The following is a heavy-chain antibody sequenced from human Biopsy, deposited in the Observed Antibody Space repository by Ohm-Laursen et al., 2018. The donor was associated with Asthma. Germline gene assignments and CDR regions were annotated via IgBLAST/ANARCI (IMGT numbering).Heavy chain of an antibody. J-gene: IGHJ6*02. V-gene: IGHV1-69*01. D-gene: IGHD6-19*01. CDR2: IMTVFGTT. Sequence: SSVSVSCTAPGRTLSNFAISSARLAPGQGLEWLGGIMTVFGTTNYAQKFQGRVTITADETTSTAYMEVTSLRSEDTAIYYCSRCQVGYSSGWSLLVKKIYYAGMDVWGQGTAVTVSS. CDR1: GRTLSNFA. CDR3: SRCQVGYSSGWSLLVKKIYYAGMDV.